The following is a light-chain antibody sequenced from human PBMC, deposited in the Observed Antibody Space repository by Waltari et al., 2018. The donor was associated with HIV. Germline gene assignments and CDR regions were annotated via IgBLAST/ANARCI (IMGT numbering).Light chain of an antibody. CDR1: ALPTKS. CDR3: YSTDSSRNVVV. Sequence: SYELTQPPSVSVSPVQTASITCSGDALPTKSAYWYQQKPGQSPVLLIYDDSKRPSGIPERFSGSRSGTMATLTISGAQVEDEADYYCYSTDSSRNVVVFGGGTKLTVL. J-gene: IGLJ2*01. CDR2: DDS. V-gene: IGLV3-10*01.